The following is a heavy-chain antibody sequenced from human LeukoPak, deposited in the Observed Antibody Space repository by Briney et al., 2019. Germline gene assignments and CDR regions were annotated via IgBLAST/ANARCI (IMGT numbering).Heavy chain of an antibody. CDR3: ARAKMTTAGGVFDY. Sequence: GGSLRLSCAASGFTFSSYEMNWVRQAPGKGLEWVSYISSSGGTIYYADSVKGRFTISRDNAKNSLYLQMNSLRAEDTAVYYCARAKMTTAGGVFDYWGQGTLATVSS. V-gene: IGHV3-48*03. D-gene: IGHD6-13*01. CDR2: ISSSGGTI. CDR1: GFTFSSYE. J-gene: IGHJ4*02.